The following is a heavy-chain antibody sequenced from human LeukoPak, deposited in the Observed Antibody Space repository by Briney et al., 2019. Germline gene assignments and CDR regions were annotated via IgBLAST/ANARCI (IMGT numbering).Heavy chain of an antibody. D-gene: IGHD1/OR15-1a*01. Sequence: QSGGSLRLSCAASGFTFSSYGMHWVRQAPGKGLEWVAFIRYDGSNKYYADSVKGRFTISRDNSKNTLYLQMNSLRAEDTAVYYCAKDGGENNNYYYYYMDVWGKGTTVTISS. CDR1: GFTFSSYG. V-gene: IGHV3-30*02. CDR2: IRYDGSNK. J-gene: IGHJ6*03. CDR3: AKDGGENNNYYYYYMDV.